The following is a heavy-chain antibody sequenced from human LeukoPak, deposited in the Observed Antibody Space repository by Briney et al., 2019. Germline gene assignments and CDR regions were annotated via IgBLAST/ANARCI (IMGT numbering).Heavy chain of an antibody. CDR3: ARAPVRGAVAGVDY. J-gene: IGHJ4*02. Sequence: PGRSLRLSCAASGFTFNTYAMHWVRQAPGKGLEWLAVVTYDGNNQYYADSVKGRFTVSRDNSRNTVNLQMNSLRGEDTAVYYCARAPVRGAVAGVDYWGQGTLFTVSS. D-gene: IGHD6-19*01. CDR2: VTYDGNNQ. V-gene: IGHV3-30-3*01. CDR1: GFTFNTYA.